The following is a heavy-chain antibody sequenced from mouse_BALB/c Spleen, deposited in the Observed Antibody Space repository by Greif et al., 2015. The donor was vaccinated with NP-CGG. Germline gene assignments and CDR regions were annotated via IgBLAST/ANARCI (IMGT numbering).Heavy chain of an antibody. CDR3: ASMDY. CDR1: GFTFSDYY. V-gene: IGHV5-4*02. Sequence: EVQVVESGGGLVKPGGSLKLSCAASGFTFSDYYMYWVRQTPEKRLEWVATISDGGSYTYYPDSVKGRFTISRDNAKNNLYLQMSSLKSEDTAMYYCASMDYWCQGTSVTVSS. J-gene: IGHJ4*01. CDR2: ISDGGSYT.